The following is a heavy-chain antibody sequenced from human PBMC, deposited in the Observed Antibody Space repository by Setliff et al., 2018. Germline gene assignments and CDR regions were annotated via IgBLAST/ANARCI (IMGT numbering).Heavy chain of an antibody. Sequence: GASVKVSCKASGYTFTNYGVTWVRQAPGQGLEWMGWIGAYNGNTYNAHKFQGRVTMTSDTSTSTAYMELSSLRSEDTAVYYCARDPRGNYYDSSGYSPWGQGTMVTVSS. V-gene: IGHV1-18*01. CDR2: IGAYNGNT. CDR3: ARDPRGNYYDSSGYSP. D-gene: IGHD3-22*01. J-gene: IGHJ3*01. CDR1: GYTFTNYG.